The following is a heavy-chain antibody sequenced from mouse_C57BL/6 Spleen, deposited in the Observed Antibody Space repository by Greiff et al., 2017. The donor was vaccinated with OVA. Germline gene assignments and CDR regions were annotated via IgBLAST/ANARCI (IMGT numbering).Heavy chain of an antibody. CDR3: ARNRDYGSPWFAY. V-gene: IGHV2-2*01. CDR1: GFSLTSYG. Sequence: VQLQQSGPGLVQPSQSLSITCTVSGFSLTSYGVHWVRQSPGKGLEWLGVIWSGGSTDYNAAFISRLSISKDNSKSQVFFKMNSLQADDTAIYYCARNRDYGSPWFAYWGQGTLVTVSA. CDR2: IWSGGST. D-gene: IGHD1-1*01. J-gene: IGHJ3*01.